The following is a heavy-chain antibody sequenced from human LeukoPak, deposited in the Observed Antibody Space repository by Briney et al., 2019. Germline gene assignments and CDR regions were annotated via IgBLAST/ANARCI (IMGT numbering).Heavy chain of an antibody. CDR3: ARDHPYYDFWSGYSWPPYYYYDMDV. CDR2: ISAYNGNT. CDR1: GYTFTSYG. J-gene: IGHJ6*02. V-gene: IGHV1-18*01. Sequence: GASVKVSCKASGYTFTSYGISWVRQAPGQGLEWMGWISAYNGNTNYAQKLQGRVTMTTDTSTSTAYMELRSLRSDDTAVYYCARDHPYYDFWSGYSWPPYYYYDMDVWGQGTTVTVSS. D-gene: IGHD3-3*01.